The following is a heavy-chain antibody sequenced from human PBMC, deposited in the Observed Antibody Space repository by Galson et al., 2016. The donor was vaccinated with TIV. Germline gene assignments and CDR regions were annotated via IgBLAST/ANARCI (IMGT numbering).Heavy chain of an antibody. CDR1: GYKLSDYW. CDR2: IFPGDSQT. J-gene: IGHJ5*02. CDR3: ARTPGNPWRKMCGDT. V-gene: IGHV5-51*01. D-gene: IGHD1-14*01. Sequence: QSGAEVKKPGDSLKITCQASGYKLSDYWIGWVRQMPGKGLEWMAIIFPGDSQTRYSPSFEGQVTISADTSISAAYLHLNSLRASATAIYYCARTPGNPWRKMCGDTWGQGTQVTVSS.